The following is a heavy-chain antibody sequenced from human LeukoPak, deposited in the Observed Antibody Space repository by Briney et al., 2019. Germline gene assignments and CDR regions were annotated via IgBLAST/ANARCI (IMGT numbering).Heavy chain of an antibody. D-gene: IGHD2-21*02. CDR1: GGTFSSYA. J-gene: IGHJ6*02. CDR2: IIPIFGIA. Sequence: SVKVSCKASGGTFSSYAISWVRPAPGQGLEWMGRIIPIFGIANYAQKFQGRVTITADKSTSTAYMELSSLRSEDTAVYYCARLDCGGDCDYYGMDVWGQGTTVTVSS. V-gene: IGHV1-69*04. CDR3: ARLDCGGDCDYYGMDV.